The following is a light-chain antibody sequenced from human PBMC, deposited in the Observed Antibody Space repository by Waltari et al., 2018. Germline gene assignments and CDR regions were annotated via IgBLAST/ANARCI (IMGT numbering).Light chain of an antibody. CDR1: QDIRND. CDR3: LQDFNSPRT. V-gene: IGKV1-6*01. Sequence: AIQMTQSPSSLSASVGDKVTVTCRARQDIRNDLVWYQQKPGKAPKLLIFTASTLQRGVPSRFSGSGSGTDFTLTISGLQPEDFATYYCLQDFNSPRTFGQGTKVEI. CDR2: TAS. J-gene: IGKJ1*01.